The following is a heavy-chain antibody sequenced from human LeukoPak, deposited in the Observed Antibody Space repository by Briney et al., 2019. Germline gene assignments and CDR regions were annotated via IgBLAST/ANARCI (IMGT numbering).Heavy chain of an antibody. CDR3: AILRRGELYLPSGFDP. V-gene: IGHV4-30-4*01. J-gene: IGHJ5*02. Sequence: PSETLSLTCTVSGDSISSGDYWWSWVRQPPEKGLEWIGYIYYTGSTFHNPSLRSRVTISVDPSKNQFSLKLSAVTAADTAVYYCAILRRGELYLPSGFDPWRQGTLVTVSS. CDR2: IYYTGST. D-gene: IGHD3-10*01. CDR1: GDSISSGDYW.